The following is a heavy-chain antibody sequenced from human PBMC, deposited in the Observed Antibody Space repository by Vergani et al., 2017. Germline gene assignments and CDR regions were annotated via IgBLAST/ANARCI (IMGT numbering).Heavy chain of an antibody. V-gene: IGHV3-9*01. CDR2: INWNSDSI. D-gene: IGHD6-13*01. J-gene: IGHJ2*01. Sequence: EVQLVESGGGLVQPGRSLRLSCAASGFTFDDYAMHWVRQAPGKGLEWVSGINWNSDSIAYADSVKGRVTISRDNAKNSLYLQMNSLPAEDTALYYCVKDMAASCTYWYFDLWGRGTLVTVSS. CDR1: GFTFDDYA. CDR3: VKDMAASCTYWYFDL.